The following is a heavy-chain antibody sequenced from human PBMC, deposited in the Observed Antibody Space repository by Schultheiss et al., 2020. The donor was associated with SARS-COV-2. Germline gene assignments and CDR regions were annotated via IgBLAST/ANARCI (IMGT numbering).Heavy chain of an antibody. V-gene: IGHV3-11*06. J-gene: IGHJ4*02. Sequence: GESLKISCAASGFTFSDYYMGWVRQAPGKGLEWVSYISSSSSYIYYADSVKGRFTISRDNAKNSLYLQMNSLRAEDTAVYYCASRNYDILTGYYSGDDYWGQGTLVTVSS. CDR1: GFTFSDYY. D-gene: IGHD3-9*01. CDR2: ISSSSSYI. CDR3: ASRNYDILTGYYSGDDY.